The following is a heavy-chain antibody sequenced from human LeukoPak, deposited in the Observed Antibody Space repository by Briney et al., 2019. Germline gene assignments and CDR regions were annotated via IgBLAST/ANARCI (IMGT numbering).Heavy chain of an antibody. CDR2: INTNTGNP. D-gene: IGHD6-13*01. V-gene: IGHV7-4-1*02. CDR1: GYTFTAYY. Sequence: ASVRVSCKASGYTFTAYYIHWVRQAPGQGLEWMGWINTNTGNPTYAQGFTGRFVFSLDTSVSTAYLQISSLKAEDTAVYYCARDRGQQLVGVGNYWGQGTLVTVSS. CDR3: ARDRGQQLVGVGNY. J-gene: IGHJ4*02.